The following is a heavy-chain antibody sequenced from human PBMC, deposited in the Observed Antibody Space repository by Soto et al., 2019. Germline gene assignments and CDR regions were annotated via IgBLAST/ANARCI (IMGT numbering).Heavy chain of an antibody. CDR2: ISGSGGST. Sequence: GGSLRLSCAASGFTFSSYAMSWVRQAPGKGLEWVSAISGSGGSTYYADSVKGRFTISRDNSKNTLYLQMNSLRAEDSAVYYCAKDHSYDSSGYYDAFDIWGQGTMVTVSS. D-gene: IGHD3-22*01. J-gene: IGHJ3*02. CDR1: GFTFSSYA. CDR3: AKDHSYDSSGYYDAFDI. V-gene: IGHV3-23*01.